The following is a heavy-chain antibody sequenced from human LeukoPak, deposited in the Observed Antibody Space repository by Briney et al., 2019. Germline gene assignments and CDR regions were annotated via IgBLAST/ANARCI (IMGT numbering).Heavy chain of an antibody. J-gene: IGHJ4*02. Sequence: ASVKVSCKASGYTFTSYDINWVRQAPGQGLEWMGWINPNSGGTNYAQKFQGRVTMTRDTSISTVYMELSRLRSDDTAVYYCARSGPMAYFDYWGQGILVTVSS. CDR1: GYTFTSYD. CDR3: ARSGPMAYFDY. CDR2: INPNSGGT. V-gene: IGHV1-2*02. D-gene: IGHD5-24*01.